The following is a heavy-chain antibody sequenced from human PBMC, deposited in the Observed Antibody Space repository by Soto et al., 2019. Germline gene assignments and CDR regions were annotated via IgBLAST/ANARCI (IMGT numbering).Heavy chain of an antibody. D-gene: IGHD3-22*01. Sequence: ASVKVSCKASGYTFTSYGISWVRQAPGQGLEWMGWISAYNGNTNYAQKLQGRVTMTTDTSTSTAYMELRSLRSDDTAVYYSARAIVVVIAEYNWFAPWGQGTLVTVSS. CDR3: ARAIVVVIAEYNWFAP. CDR1: GYTFTSYG. V-gene: IGHV1-18*01. CDR2: ISAYNGNT. J-gene: IGHJ5*02.